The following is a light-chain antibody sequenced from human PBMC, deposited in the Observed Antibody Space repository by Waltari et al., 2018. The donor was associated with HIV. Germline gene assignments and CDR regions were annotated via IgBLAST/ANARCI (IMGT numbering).Light chain of an antibody. V-gene: IGLV1-44*01. CDR3: AAWDDSLNAWV. CDR2: GNH. Sequence: QSVLTQPPSASGTPGQRVTISCSGSSSNIGTKTVNWYQQIPGSAPKFLMYGNHVRPSGVPDLFSGCKSGTSASLAISGLRSEDEADYYCAAWDDSLNAWVFGGGTKVTVL. J-gene: IGLJ3*02. CDR1: SSNIGTKT.